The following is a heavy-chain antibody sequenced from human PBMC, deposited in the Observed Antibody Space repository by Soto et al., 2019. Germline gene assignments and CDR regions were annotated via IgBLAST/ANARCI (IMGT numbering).Heavy chain of an antibody. CDR2: IYYSGST. Sequence: SETLSLTCTVSGGSISSYYWSWIRQPPGKGLEWIGYIYYSGSTNYNPSLKSRVTISVATSNNQFSLKLSSVTAADTGVYYCARGRGYGSGIDYWGQGTLVTVSS. J-gene: IGHJ4*02. D-gene: IGHD5-18*01. CDR3: ARGRGYGSGIDY. CDR1: GGSISSYY. V-gene: IGHV4-59*01.